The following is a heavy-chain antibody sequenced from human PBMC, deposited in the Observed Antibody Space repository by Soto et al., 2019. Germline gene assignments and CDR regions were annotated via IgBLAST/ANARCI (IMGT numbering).Heavy chain of an antibody. CDR2: IYYSGST. CDR3: ARVKGSSIAAKDWFDP. V-gene: IGHV4-59*01. J-gene: IGHJ5*02. Sequence: PSETLSLTCSVSGGSISSYYWSWIRQPPGKGLEWIGYIYYSGSTNYNPSLKSRVTISVDTSKNQFSLRLSSVTAADTAVYYCARVKGSSIAAKDWFDPWGQGTLGT. CDR1: GGSISSYY. D-gene: IGHD6-6*01.